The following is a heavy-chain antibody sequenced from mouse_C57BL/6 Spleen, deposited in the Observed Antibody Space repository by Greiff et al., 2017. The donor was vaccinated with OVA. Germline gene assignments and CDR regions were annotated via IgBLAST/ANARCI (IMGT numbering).Heavy chain of an antibody. CDR1: GYAFSSSW. CDR2: IYPGDGDT. D-gene: IGHD2-5*01. Sequence: VQLHQSGAELARPGASVKLSCKASGYAFSSSWMNWVKQSPGKGLEWIGRIYPGDGDTNYNGTFKGKSTLTADKSSSTAYMHLSSITSEDSSVYFCARLDYSNYDFDYWGQGTTLTVSS. V-gene: IGHV1-82*01. CDR3: ARLDYSNYDFDY. J-gene: IGHJ2*01.